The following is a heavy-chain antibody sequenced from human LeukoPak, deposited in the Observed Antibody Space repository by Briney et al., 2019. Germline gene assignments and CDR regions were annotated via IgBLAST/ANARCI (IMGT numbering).Heavy chain of an antibody. J-gene: IGHJ4*02. CDR2: IYYSGST. D-gene: IGHD1-26*01. CDR3: ARDPGIVGATAYFVS. CDR1: GGSLSSYY. V-gene: IGHV4-59*01. Sequence: SETLSLTCTVSGGSLSSYYWSWIRQPPGPGLEWIGYIYYSGSTNSNPSLTRRITISVDTSKHQFSLKLSSVTAADAAVYYCARDPGIVGATAYFVSWGQGTLVTVSS.